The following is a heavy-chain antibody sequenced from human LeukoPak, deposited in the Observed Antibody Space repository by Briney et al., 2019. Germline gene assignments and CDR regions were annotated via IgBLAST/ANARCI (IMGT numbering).Heavy chain of an antibody. D-gene: IGHD5-12*01. J-gene: IGHJ6*02. Sequence: ASVKVSCKASGYTFAGYYMHWVRQAPGQGLEWMGWINPNSGGTNYAQKFQGRVTMTRDTSISTAYMELSRLRSDDTAVYYCARVATIIDPSLGTLYGMDVWGQGTTVTVSS. V-gene: IGHV1-2*02. CDR1: GYTFAGYY. CDR3: ARVATIIDPSLGTLYGMDV. CDR2: INPNSGGT.